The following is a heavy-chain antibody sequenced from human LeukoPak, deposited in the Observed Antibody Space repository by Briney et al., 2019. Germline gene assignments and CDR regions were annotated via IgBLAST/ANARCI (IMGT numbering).Heavy chain of an antibody. J-gene: IGHJ3*02. V-gene: IGHV4-39*01. D-gene: IGHD6-19*01. CDR3: ARTPKSSGYRDSAFDT. CDR2: IYYSGST. Sequence: SETLSLTCTVSGGSISSSSCYGGWIRQPPGKGLEWIGSIYYSGSTYYHPSLKTRVTMSVDTSMNQFSLKLTSFGPADTPVYYCARTPKSSGYRDSAFDTWGQGTMVTVSS. CDR1: GGSISSSSCY.